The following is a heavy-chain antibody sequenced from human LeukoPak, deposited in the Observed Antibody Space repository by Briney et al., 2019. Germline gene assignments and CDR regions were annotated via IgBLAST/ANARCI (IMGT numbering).Heavy chain of an antibody. CDR2: IRYDGSNK. D-gene: IGHD2-2*01. V-gene: IGHV3-30*02. CDR3: ASLNTGTSEEDDAFDI. Sequence: RAGGSLRLSCAASGFSFGNYGMHWVRQAPGQGLEWVTFIRYDGSNKYYVDSVTGRFSISRDNSKNTLYLQLNSLRAEDTAVYYCASLNTGTSEEDDAFDIWGQGTMVTVSS. J-gene: IGHJ3*02. CDR1: GFSFGNYG.